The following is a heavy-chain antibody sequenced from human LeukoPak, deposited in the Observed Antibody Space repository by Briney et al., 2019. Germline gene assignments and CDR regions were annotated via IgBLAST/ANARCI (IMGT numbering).Heavy chain of an antibody. Sequence: SENLSFTGTVSGGTISSYYWSWMGQGAGHGLEWIVRIYTSGSTNYNPSLKSLVTMSVDTSKNQFSLKLSSVPAADTAVYYRARDRDDFWSGYSYGMDVWGQGTTVTVSS. D-gene: IGHD3-3*01. CDR3: ARDRDDFWSGYSYGMDV. CDR2: IYTSGST. V-gene: IGHV4-4*07. J-gene: IGHJ6*02. CDR1: GGTISSYY.